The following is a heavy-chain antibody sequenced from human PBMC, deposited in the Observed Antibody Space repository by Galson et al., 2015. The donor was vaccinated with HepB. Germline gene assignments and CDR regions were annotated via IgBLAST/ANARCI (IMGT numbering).Heavy chain of an antibody. Sequence: CAISGDSVSSKSASWNWIRQSPSRGLEWLGRTYYRSKWYNDYAVSVKSRATINPDTSKNQFSLQLNSVTPEDTAVYYCARGGAGTVVSVFDPWGQGTLVAVSS. V-gene: IGHV6-1*01. CDR3: ARGGAGTVVSVFDP. CDR1: GDSVSSKSAS. CDR2: TYYRSKWYN. D-gene: IGHD4-11*01. J-gene: IGHJ5*02.